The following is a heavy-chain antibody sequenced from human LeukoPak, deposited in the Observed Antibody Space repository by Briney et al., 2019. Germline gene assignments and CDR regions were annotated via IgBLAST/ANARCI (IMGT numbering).Heavy chain of an antibody. CDR1: GINFSTYA. Sequence: PGGSLRLSCAVTGINFSTYATSWVRQAPGKGPEWVSGISASGGSTHYADSVKGRFTGSRDNSKNTLYLQMNSLRVEDTAVYYCAKRTVTPEIWGQGTLVIVSS. J-gene: IGHJ1*01. CDR2: ISASGGST. D-gene: IGHD3-16*02. CDR3: AKRTVTPEI. V-gene: IGHV3-23*01.